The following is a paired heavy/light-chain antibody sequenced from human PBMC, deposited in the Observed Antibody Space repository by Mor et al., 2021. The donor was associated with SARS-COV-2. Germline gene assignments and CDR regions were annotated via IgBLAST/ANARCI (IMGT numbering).Light chain of an antibody. V-gene: IGKV3-20*01. CDR2: DAS. Sequence: EIVLTQSPGTLSLSPGERATLSCRASQSVSSSYLAWYRQKPGQAPRLLIYDASRRATGIPDRFSGSGSGTDFTLTISRLEPEDFAVYYCQHYGSSPFFGGGTEVEIK. CDR1: QSVSSSY. CDR3: QHYGSSPF. J-gene: IGKJ4*01.
Heavy chain of an antibody. CDR2: ISWNSGSI. CDR1: GFTFDDYG. D-gene: IGHD5-12*01. CDR3: AKGGSYDYRYYGLDV. Sequence: EVQLVESGGGLVQPGRSLRLSCAASGFTFDDYGMHWVRQAPGKGLEWVSGISWNSGSIGYADSVKGRFTISRDNAKNSLYMQMNSLRPEDTALYYCAKGGSYDYRYYGLDVWGQGTTVTISS. V-gene: IGHV3-9*01. J-gene: IGHJ6*02.